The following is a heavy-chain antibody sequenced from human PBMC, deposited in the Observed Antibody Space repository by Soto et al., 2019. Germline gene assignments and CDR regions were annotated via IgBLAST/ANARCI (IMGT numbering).Heavy chain of an antibody. Sequence: QVHLEQWGAGLLKPSETLSLTCAIYNSSLGAFHWTWIRQPPGKGLEWIGEVIHGGSTNYNPSLKTRVTFSLDTSKSQFSLHVMSVTAADTAVYYCAISPLSYDYVRQTWREVGDSFDVWGRGTSVTVSS. CDR1: NSSLGAFH. CDR2: VIHGGST. CDR3: AISPLSYDYVRQTWREVGDSFDV. D-gene: IGHD3-10*02. V-gene: IGHV4-34*02. J-gene: IGHJ3*01.